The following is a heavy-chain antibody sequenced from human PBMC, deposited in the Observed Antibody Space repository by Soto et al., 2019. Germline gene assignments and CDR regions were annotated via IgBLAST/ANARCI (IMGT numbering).Heavy chain of an antibody. CDR2: INPNSGGT. V-gene: IGHV1-2*02. J-gene: IGHJ4*02. D-gene: IGHD3-22*01. CDR3: ARSQRITMIVVVPSGPAD. Sequence: ASVKVSCKASGYTFTGYYMHWVRQAPGQGLEWMGWINPNSGGTNYAQKFQGRVTMTRDTSISTAYMELSRLRSDDTAVYYCARSQRITMIVVVPSGPADCGQGTLLTV. CDR1: GYTFTGYY.